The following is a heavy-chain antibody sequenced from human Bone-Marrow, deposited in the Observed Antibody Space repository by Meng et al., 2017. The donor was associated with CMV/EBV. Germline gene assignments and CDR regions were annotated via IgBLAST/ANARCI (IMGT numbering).Heavy chain of an antibody. CDR1: GGTFSSYA. V-gene: IGHV1-69*10. CDR3: ELSGAAAGRLDY. J-gene: IGHJ4*02. CDR2: IIPILGIA. Sequence: SEKVSCKASGGTFSSYAISWVRQAPGQGLEWMGGIIPILGIANYAQKFQGRVTITADKSTSTAYMELSSLRSEDTAVYYCELSGAAAGRLDYWGQGTLVTVSS. D-gene: IGHD6-13*01.